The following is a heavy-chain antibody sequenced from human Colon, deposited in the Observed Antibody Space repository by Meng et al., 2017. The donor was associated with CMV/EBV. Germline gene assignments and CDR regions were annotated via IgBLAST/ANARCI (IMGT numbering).Heavy chain of an antibody. CDR1: GGSISSSSYY. Sequence: SETLSLTCTVSGGSISSSSYYWDWIRQPPGKGLEWIGSIYYSGSTYYNPSLKSRVTISVDTSKNQFSLKLSSVTAADTAVYYCARGVVVHDYWGQGTLVTVSS. V-gene: IGHV4-39*07. CDR2: IYYSGST. J-gene: IGHJ4*02. D-gene: IGHD3-22*01. CDR3: ARGVVVHDY.